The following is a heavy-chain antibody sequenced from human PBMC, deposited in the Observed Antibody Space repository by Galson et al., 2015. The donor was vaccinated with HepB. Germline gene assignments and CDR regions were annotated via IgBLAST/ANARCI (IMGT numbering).Heavy chain of an antibody. D-gene: IGHD2-15*01. Sequence: SLRLSCAASGFTFSSYNMNWVRQAPGKGLEWVSSISSSSSYIYYAGSVKGRFTISRDNAKNSLYLQMNSLRAEDTAVYYCARGSAVVVGYFDYWGQGTLVTVSS. CDR3: ARGSAVVVGYFDY. CDR2: ISSSSSYI. J-gene: IGHJ4*02. CDR1: GFTFSSYN. V-gene: IGHV3-21*01.